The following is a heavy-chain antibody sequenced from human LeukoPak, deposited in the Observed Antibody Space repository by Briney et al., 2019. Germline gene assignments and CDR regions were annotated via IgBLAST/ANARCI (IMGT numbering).Heavy chain of an antibody. D-gene: IGHD6-13*01. CDR1: GGSISSYY. Sequence: PSETLSLTCTVSGGSISSYYWSWIRQPPGKGLEWIGYIYYSGSTNYNPSLKSRVTISVDTSKNQFSLKLSSVTAADTAVYYCARAYSRPAQDACDIWGQGTMVTVSS. J-gene: IGHJ3*02. CDR3: ARAYSRPAQDACDI. CDR2: IYYSGST. V-gene: IGHV4-59*01.